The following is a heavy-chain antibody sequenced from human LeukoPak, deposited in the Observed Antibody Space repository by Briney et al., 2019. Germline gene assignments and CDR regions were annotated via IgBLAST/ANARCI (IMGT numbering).Heavy chain of an antibody. CDR2: ISYDGSNK. CDR3: ARDGPDDSIDY. Sequence: GRSLRLSCAASGFIFSSYAMHWVRQAPGKGLEWVAVISYDGSNKYYADSVKGRFTISRDNSKNTLYLQMNSLRAEDTAVYYCARDGPDDSIDYWGQGTLVTVSS. V-gene: IGHV3-30-3*01. D-gene: IGHD3-22*01. J-gene: IGHJ4*02. CDR1: GFIFSSYA.